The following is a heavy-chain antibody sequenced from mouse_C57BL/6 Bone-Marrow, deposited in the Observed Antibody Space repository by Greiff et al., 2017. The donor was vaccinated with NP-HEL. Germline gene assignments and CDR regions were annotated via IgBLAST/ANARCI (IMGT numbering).Heavy chain of an antibody. CDR2: IWSGGST. Sequence: VQLQESGPGLVQPSQSLSITCTVSGFSLTSYGVHWVRQSPGKGLEWLGVIWSGGSTDYNAAFISRLSISKDNSKSQVFFKMNSLQADDTAIYYCARNRDMVTTTDWYFDVWGTGTTVTVSS. CDR3: ARNRDMVTTTDWYFDV. CDR1: GFSLTSYG. V-gene: IGHV2-2*01. J-gene: IGHJ1*03. D-gene: IGHD2-2*01.